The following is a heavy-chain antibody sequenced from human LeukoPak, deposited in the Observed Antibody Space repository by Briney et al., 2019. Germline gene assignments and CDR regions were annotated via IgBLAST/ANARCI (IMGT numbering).Heavy chain of an antibody. CDR2: ISSSSSTI. CDR3: ARAYSSSWYRDYYMDV. V-gene: IGHV3-48*01. D-gene: IGHD6-13*01. Sequence: PGGSLRLSCAASGFTFSSYSMNWVRQAPGKGLEWVSYISSSSSTIYYADSVKGRFTISRDNAKNSLYLQMNSLRAEDTAVYYCARAYSSSWYRDYYMDVWGKGTTVTVSS. CDR1: GFTFSSYS. J-gene: IGHJ6*03.